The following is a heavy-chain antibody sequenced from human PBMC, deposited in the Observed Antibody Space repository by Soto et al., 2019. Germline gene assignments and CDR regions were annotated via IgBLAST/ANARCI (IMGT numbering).Heavy chain of an antibody. V-gene: IGHV4-30-2*01. CDR1: GGSISSRPYS. CDR3: ARFGACTGACSSDY. J-gene: IGHJ4*02. CDR2: MYHGGGT. Sequence: QLRLQESGSGLVKPSQTLSLTCTVSGGSISSRPYSWSWVRQPPGKGLEWIGYMYHGGGTYYNPSLTSRVAISMDKSKNQFFLNLNSVTAADTAIYYCARFGACTGACSSDYWGQGMLVTVSS. D-gene: IGHD2-8*02.